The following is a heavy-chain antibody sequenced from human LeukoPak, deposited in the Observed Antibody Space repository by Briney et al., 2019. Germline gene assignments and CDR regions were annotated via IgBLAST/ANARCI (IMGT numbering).Heavy chain of an antibody. J-gene: IGHJ4*02. CDR1: GFTFSSYA. V-gene: IGHV3-30*04. D-gene: IGHD3-10*01. CDR3: AKAMLYGSGSYWTFDY. CDR2: ISYDGSNK. Sequence: GGSLRLSCAASGFTFSSYAMHWVRQAPGKGLEWVAVISYDGSNKYYADSVKGRFTISRDNSKNTLYLQMNSLRAEDTAVYYCAKAMLYGSGSYWTFDYWGQGTLVTVSS.